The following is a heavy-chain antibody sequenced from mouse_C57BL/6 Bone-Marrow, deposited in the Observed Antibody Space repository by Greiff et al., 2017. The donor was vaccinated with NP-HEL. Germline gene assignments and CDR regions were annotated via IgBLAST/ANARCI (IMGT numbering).Heavy chain of an antibody. Sequence: DVMLVESGGGLVKPGGSLKLSCAASGFTFSDYGMHWVRQAPEKGLEWVAYISSGSSTIYYADTVKGRFTISRDNAKNTLFLQMTSLRSEDTAMYYCARPWPRFAYWGQGTLVTVSA. CDR3: ARPWPRFAY. J-gene: IGHJ3*01. V-gene: IGHV5-17*01. CDR1: GFTFSDYG. CDR2: ISSGSSTI.